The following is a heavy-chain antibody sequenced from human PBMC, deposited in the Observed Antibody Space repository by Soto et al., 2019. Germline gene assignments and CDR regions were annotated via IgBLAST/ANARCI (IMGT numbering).Heavy chain of an antibody. CDR1: GGSISSSSYY. V-gene: IGHV4-39*01. D-gene: IGHD6-13*01. CDR3: AMPGIAAAGTFYYFYYGMDV. Sequence: SETLSLTCTVSGGSISSSSYYWGWIRQPPGKGLEWIGSIYYSGSTYYNPSLKSRVTISVDTSKNQFSLKLSSVTAADTAVYYCAMPGIAAAGTFYYFYYGMDVWGQGTTVTASS. J-gene: IGHJ6*02. CDR2: IYYSGST.